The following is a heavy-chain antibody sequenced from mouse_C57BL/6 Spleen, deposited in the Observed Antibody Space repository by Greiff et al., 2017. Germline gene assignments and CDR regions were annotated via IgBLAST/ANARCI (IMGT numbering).Heavy chain of an antibody. CDR1: GYTFTSYW. CDR2: IYPGSGST. J-gene: IGHJ2*01. D-gene: IGHD2-4*01. CDR3: ARDYGGEGGYYFDY. V-gene: IGHV1-55*01. Sequence: QVQLQQPGAELVKPGASVKMSCKASGYTFTSYWITWVKQRPGQGLEWIGDIYPGSGSTNYNEKFKSKATLTVDTSSSTAYMQLSSLTSEDSAVYYCARDYGGEGGYYFDYWGQGTTLTVSS.